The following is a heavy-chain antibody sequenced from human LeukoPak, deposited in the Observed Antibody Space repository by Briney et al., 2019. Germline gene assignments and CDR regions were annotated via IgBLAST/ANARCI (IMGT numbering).Heavy chain of an antibody. Sequence: SETLSLTCTVSGGSFSSSSFNWACIRPPPGKGLEWIGAIYYSGHTYYNPSLKSRVTISADTSKTQFSLKLSSVTAADTAVYYCAREIHYDILTGYPGYYMDVWGKGTTVTVSS. J-gene: IGHJ6*03. V-gene: IGHV4-39*02. D-gene: IGHD3-9*01. CDR3: AREIHYDILTGYPGYYMDV. CDR2: IYYSGHT. CDR1: GGSFSSSSFN.